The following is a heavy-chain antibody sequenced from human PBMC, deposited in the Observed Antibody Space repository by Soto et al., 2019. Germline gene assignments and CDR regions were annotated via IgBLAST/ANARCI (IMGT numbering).Heavy chain of an antibody. Sequence: QITLKESGPTLVRPTQTLTLTCTVSGFSLDTWGVGVGWIRQPPGKAPEWLALIYWDDDKRYSPSLKNRLTITKDTSKNQVVLTVTNMDPVDTVTYYCARALGSWGSYYFDHWGQGNLVTVSS. V-gene: IGHV2-5*02. D-gene: IGHD3-16*01. CDR2: IYWDDDK. CDR1: GFSLDTWGVG. J-gene: IGHJ4*02. CDR3: ARALGSWGSYYFDH.